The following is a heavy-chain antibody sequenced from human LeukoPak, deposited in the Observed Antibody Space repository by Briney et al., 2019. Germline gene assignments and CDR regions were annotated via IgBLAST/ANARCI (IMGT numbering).Heavy chain of an antibody. V-gene: IGHV3-23*01. CDR3: AKVSGRIQIWPQPFGDGMDV. CDR1: GFTFSTDV. CDR2: ISGSGGNT. D-gene: IGHD3-10*01. Sequence: GGSLRLSSAASGFTFSTDVMSWVRQAPGKGLECVSAISGSGGNTYYADSVKGRFTISRDNSKNMLYLQMNSLRAEDTAVYYCAKVSGRIQIWPQPFGDGMDVWGQGTTVTVSS. J-gene: IGHJ6*02.